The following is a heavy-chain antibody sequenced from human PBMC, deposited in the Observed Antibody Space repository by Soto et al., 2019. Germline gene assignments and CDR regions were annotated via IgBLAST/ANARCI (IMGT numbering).Heavy chain of an antibody. D-gene: IGHD2-15*01. CDR3: TRDIVVVVAAILEGDAFDI. Sequence: GGSLRLSCTASGFTFGDYAMSWFRQAPGKGLEWVGFIRSKAYGGTTEYAASVKGRFTISRDDSKSIAYLQMNSLKTEDTAVYYCTRDIVVVVAAILEGDAFDIWGQGTMVTVSS. V-gene: IGHV3-49*03. CDR1: GFTFGDYA. CDR2: IRSKAYGGTT. J-gene: IGHJ3*02.